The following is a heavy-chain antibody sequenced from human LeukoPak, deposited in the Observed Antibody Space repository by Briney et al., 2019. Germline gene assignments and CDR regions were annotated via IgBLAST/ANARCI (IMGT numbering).Heavy chain of an antibody. D-gene: IGHD3-10*01. CDR1: GGSISSGTYY. V-gene: IGHV4-61*02. Sequence: PSETLSLTCTVSGGSISSGTYYWSWIRQPAGKGLKWIGRFYTSGSTNYNPSLKSRVTISVDTSKNQFSLKLSSVTAADTAVYYCATELPGGSGCYTHWGQGTLVTVSS. J-gene: IGHJ4*02. CDR3: ATELPGGSGCYTH. CDR2: FYTSGST.